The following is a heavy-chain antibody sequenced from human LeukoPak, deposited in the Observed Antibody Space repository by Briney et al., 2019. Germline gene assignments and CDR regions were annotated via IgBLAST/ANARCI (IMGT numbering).Heavy chain of an antibody. CDR2: INHSGST. CDR3: ARGVLPGDYNWFDP. Sequence: SETLSLTCAVYGGSFSGYYWSWIRQPPGKGLEWIGEINHSGSTNYNPSLKSRVTISVDTSKNQFSLKLSSVTVADTAVYYCARGVLPGDYNWFDPWGQGTLVTVSS. J-gene: IGHJ5*02. D-gene: IGHD4-17*01. CDR1: GGSFSGYY. V-gene: IGHV4-34*01.